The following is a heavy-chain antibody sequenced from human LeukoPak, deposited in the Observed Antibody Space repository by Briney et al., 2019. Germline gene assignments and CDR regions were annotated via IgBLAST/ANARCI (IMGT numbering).Heavy chain of an antibody. CDR3: ARELAAAEDY. CDR1: GFTFSSYA. V-gene: IGHV3-30-3*01. CDR2: ISYDGSNK. J-gene: IGHJ4*02. D-gene: IGHD6-13*01. Sequence: PGRSLRLSCAASGFTFSSYAMHWVRQAPGKGLEWVAVISYDGSNKYYADSVKGRFTISRDNSKNTLYLQMNSLRAEDTAVYYCARELAAAEDYWGQGTLVTVSS.